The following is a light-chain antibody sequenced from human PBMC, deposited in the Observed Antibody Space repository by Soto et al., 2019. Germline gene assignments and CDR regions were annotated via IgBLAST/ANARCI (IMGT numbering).Light chain of an antibody. CDR2: GNI. CDR3: HCYDSSLSGSIV. V-gene: IGLV1-40*01. Sequence: QLVLTQPPSVSGAPGQRVTISCTGSSSNIGAGYDVHWYQQLPGTAPKLLIYGNINRPSGVPDRFSGSKSGTSASLAITGLQAEDEADYYCHCYDSSLSGSIVFGGGTKLTVL. J-gene: IGLJ2*01. CDR1: SSNIGAGYD.